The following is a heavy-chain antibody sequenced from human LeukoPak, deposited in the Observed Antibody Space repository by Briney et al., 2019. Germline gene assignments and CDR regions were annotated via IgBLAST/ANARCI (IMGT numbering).Heavy chain of an antibody. CDR3: ARLAKGSQRLVRPFDY. Sequence: SETLSLTCNISGGSISRYYWSWIRQPPGKGLEWIGYIYYSGSTYYNPSLKSRVTISVDTSKNQFSLKLSSVTAADTAVYYCARLAKGSQRLVRPFDYWGQGTLVTVSS. CDR1: GGSISRYY. D-gene: IGHD6-19*01. J-gene: IGHJ4*02. CDR2: IYYSGST. V-gene: IGHV4-30-4*01.